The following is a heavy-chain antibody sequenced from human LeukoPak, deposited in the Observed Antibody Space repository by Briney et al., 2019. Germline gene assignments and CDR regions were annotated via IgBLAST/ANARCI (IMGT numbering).Heavy chain of an antibody. V-gene: IGHV3-15*01. CDR1: GFTFTSAW. D-gene: IGHD4-17*01. CDR3: TTSPVPGIDY. CDR2: IKSKTHGGTT. Sequence: PGGSLRLSCATTGFTFTSAWMIWVRQAPGKGLEWVGRIKSKTHGGTTDYAAPVNGRFTISRDDSKNTVLLQMNNLKTEDTAVYYCTTSPVPGIDYWGQGTLVTVSS. J-gene: IGHJ4*02.